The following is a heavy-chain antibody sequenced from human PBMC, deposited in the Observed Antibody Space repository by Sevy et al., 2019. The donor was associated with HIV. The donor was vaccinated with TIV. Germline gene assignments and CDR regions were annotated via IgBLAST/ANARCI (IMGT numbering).Heavy chain of an antibody. CDR1: GFSFSWYW. J-gene: IGHJ3*01. Sequence: GGSLRLSCAASGFSFSWYWMSWVRQTPEKGLEWVANIKQDGSEKNYVDSVKGRFTISRDNAKNSVKLQMNSLRADDTAVYYCVTKGGSLLNAAFDSWGQGTMVTVSS. CDR3: VTKGGSLLNAAFDS. CDR2: IKQDGSEK. D-gene: IGHD3-10*01. V-gene: IGHV3-7*01.